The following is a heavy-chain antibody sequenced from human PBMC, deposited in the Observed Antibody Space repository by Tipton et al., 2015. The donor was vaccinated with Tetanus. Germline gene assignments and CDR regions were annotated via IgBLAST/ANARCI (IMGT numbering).Heavy chain of an antibody. CDR1: GGSINPYY. J-gene: IGHJ4*02. V-gene: IGHV4-59*01. CDR2: VYSSGST. D-gene: IGHD2-15*01. Sequence: TLSLTCTVSGGSINPYYWSWIRQPPGKGLEWIGNVYSSGSTYYNPSLKGRVTISVDTTKNQFSLKLNSVTAADTAVYYCARVEEGYCSGGTCYFADWGRGTLVTVSS. CDR3: ARVEEGYCSGGTCYFAD.